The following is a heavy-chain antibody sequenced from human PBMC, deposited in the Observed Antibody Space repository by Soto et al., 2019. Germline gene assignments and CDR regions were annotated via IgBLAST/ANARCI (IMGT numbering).Heavy chain of an antibody. CDR3: ARPRPYCGGDCPDS. CDR2: INSDGSST. J-gene: IGHJ4*02. CDR1: GFTFSSYW. Sequence: EVQLVESGGGLVQPGGSLRLSCAASGFTFSSYWMHWVRQAPGKGLVWVSRINSDGSSTSYADSVKGRFTISRDNAKKTLYLQMNSLSAEDTAVYYCARPRPYCGGDCPDSWGQGTLVTVSS. V-gene: IGHV3-74*01. D-gene: IGHD2-21*02.